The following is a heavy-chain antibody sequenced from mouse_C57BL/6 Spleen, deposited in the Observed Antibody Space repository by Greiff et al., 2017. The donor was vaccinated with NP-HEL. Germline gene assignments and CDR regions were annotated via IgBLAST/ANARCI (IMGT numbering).Heavy chain of an antibody. CDR3: ARRGSSTYYAMDY. CDR1: GYTFTSYW. Sequence: QVQLQQPGAELVKPGASVKMSCKASGYTFTSYWITWVKQRPGQGLEWIGDIYPGSGSTNYNEKFKSKATLTVDTSSSTAYMQLSSLTSEDSAVYYCARRGSSTYYAMDYWGQGTSVTVSS. V-gene: IGHV1-55*01. CDR2: IYPGSGST. J-gene: IGHJ4*01. D-gene: IGHD1-1*01.